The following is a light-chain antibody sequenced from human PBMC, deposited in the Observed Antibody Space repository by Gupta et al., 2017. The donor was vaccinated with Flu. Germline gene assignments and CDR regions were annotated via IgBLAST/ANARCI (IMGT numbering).Light chain of an antibody. V-gene: IGKV1-9*01. J-gene: IGKJ4*01. Sequence: PSFLSASVGDIVTITCRASRGISRYLGWYQQKPGKAPTLLISAASTLQSGVPSRFSGSGSGTEFTITISSLQTEDFATYYCQQFNGYAHTFGGGTKLEIK. CDR3: QQFNGYAHT. CDR2: AAS. CDR1: RGISRY.